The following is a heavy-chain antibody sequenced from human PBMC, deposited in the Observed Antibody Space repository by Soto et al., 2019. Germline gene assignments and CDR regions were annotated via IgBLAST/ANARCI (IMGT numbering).Heavy chain of an antibody. J-gene: IGHJ6*02. CDR3: ARHLSPSRYSSSWFPYYYYGLDV. CDR2: IYYSGST. Sequence: SETLSLTCTVSGGSISSSSYYWGWIRQPPGKGLEWIGSIYYSGSTYYNPSLKSRVTISVDTSKNQFSLKLSSVTAADTAVYYCARHLSPSRYSSSWFPYYYYGLDVWGQGTTVTVSS. CDR1: GGSISSSSYY. D-gene: IGHD6-13*01. V-gene: IGHV4-39*01.